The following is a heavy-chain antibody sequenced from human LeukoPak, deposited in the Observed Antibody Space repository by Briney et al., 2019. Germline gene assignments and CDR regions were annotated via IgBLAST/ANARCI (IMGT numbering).Heavy chain of an antibody. D-gene: IGHD6-19*01. CDR2: ISWNSGSI. CDR3: ARAVAGTHWLDP. J-gene: IGHJ5*02. Sequence: GGSLRLSCAASGFTFDDYAMHWVRQAPGKGLEWVSGISWNSGSIGYADSVKGRFTMSRENAKNSLHLQMNSLRAGDTAVYYCARAVAGTHWLDPWGQGTLVTVSS. CDR1: GFTFDDYA. V-gene: IGHV3-9*01.